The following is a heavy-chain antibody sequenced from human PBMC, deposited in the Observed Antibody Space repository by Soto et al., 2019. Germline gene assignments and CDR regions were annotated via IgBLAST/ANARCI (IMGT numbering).Heavy chain of an antibody. Sequence: QVQLVESGGGVVQPGKSLRLSCAASGFKFRNYAIHWVRQAPGKGLEWLAVIWFDGSKKYYADSVKGRFTISRDNTKNPVYLDKNSLTADDSGVFYCARAHTMMILDRFDPWGHGTLVTVSS. CDR3: ARAHTMMILDRFDP. CDR1: GFKFRNYA. D-gene: IGHD3-22*01. V-gene: IGHV3-33*01. CDR2: IWFDGSKK. J-gene: IGHJ5*02.